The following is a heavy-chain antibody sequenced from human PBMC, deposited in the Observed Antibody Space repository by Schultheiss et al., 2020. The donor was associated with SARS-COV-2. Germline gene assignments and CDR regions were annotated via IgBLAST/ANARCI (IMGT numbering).Heavy chain of an antibody. D-gene: IGHD3-10*01. CDR1: GYTFTSYG. V-gene: IGHV1-18*04. CDR3: ARGELAYYYYYGMDV. CDR2: ISAFNGKK. J-gene: IGHJ6*02. Sequence: ASVKVSCKASGYTFTSYGISWVRQAPGQGLEWMGWISAFNGKKVYAQTFQGRVTMTTDTSTSTAYMELRSLRSDDTAVYYCARGELAYYYYYGMDVWGQGTTVTVSS.